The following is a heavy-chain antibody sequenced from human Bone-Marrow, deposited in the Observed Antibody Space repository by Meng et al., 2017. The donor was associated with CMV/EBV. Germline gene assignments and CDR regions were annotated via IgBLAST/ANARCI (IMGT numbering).Heavy chain of an antibody. CDR3: ARDPPYYDFWSGPILPGYGMDV. CDR2: ISAYNGNT. V-gene: IGHV1-18*01. D-gene: IGHD3-3*01. J-gene: IGHJ6*02. CDR1: GYTFTSYG. Sequence: ASVKVSCKASGYTFTSYGISWVRQAPGQGLEWMGWISAYNGNTNYAQKLQGRVTMTTDTSTSTAYMELRSLRSDDTAVYYCARDPPYYDFWSGPILPGYGMDVWGQGTTVTCSS.